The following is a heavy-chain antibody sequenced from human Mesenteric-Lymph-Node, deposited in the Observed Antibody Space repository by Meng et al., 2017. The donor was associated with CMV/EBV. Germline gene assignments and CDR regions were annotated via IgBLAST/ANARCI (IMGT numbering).Heavy chain of an antibody. V-gene: IGHV3-23*03. D-gene: IGHD6-25*01. CDR3: AREEAAADYYYYYGMDV. CDR2: IYSGVGST. J-gene: IGHJ6*02. CDR1: GFTFSSYA. Sequence: GESLKISCAASGFTFSSYAMSWVRQAPGKGLEWVSVIYSGVGSTYYADSVKGRFTISRDNSKHTLYLQMNSLRAEDTAVYYCAREEAAADYYYYYGMDVWGQGTTVTVSS.